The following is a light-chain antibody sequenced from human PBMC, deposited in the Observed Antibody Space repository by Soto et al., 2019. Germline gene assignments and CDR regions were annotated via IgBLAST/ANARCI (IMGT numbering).Light chain of an antibody. CDR1: QSISSW. Sequence: DIQMTQSPSTLSAPVGDRVTITCRASQSISSWLAWYQQKPGKAPKLLIYDASNLESGVPSRFSGSGSGTEFTLTISSLQPDDFATYYCQQSNTSPWTFGQGTKVEIK. V-gene: IGKV1-5*01. J-gene: IGKJ1*01. CDR2: DAS. CDR3: QQSNTSPWT.